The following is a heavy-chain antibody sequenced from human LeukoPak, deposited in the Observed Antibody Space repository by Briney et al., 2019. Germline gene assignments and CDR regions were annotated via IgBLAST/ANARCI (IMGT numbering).Heavy chain of an antibody. J-gene: IGHJ6*02. CDR3: VRAKRETSTRPWTSGMDV. Sequence: PGGSLRLSCAAPGFTLSGYDIHWVRQAIGKGLDWVSGIGSAGDKYHAGSERGRFTISRENAENFVYLQMNGLRAEDTAIYYCVRAKRETSTRPWTSGMDVWGQGTTVTVSS. V-gene: IGHV3-13*01. CDR1: GFTLSGYD. D-gene: IGHD6-6*01. CDR2: IGSAGDK.